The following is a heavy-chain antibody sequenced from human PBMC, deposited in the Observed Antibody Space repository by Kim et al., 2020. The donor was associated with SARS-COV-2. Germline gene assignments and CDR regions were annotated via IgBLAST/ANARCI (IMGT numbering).Heavy chain of an antibody. CDR3: ANGRTYCSSDAYA. Sequence: GGSLRLSCAASGSTFSNYGMTWVRQAPGKGLEWVSSISGSTTYYADSVKGRFTISRDNSKNTLYLQMNSLRAEDTAVYYCANGRTYCSSDAYAWGQGTLVTVSS. D-gene: IGHD2-2*01. V-gene: IGHV3-23*01. CDR1: GSTFSNYG. CDR2: ISGSTT. J-gene: IGHJ5*02.